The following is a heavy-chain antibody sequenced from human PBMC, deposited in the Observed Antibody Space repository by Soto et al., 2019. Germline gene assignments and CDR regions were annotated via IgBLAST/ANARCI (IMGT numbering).Heavy chain of an antibody. Sequence: QPGASLRLSCAASGCTFSSYAMHWVRQAPGKGLEWVAVISCDGSNKYYADSVKGRFTISRDNSKNPLYLQMNSLRAEDTAVYYCARDQAPLGSGNDYWGQGTLFNVYS. D-gene: IGHD6-25*01. CDR2: ISCDGSNK. CDR3: ARDQAPLGSGNDY. J-gene: IGHJ4*02. V-gene: IGHV3-30*14. CDR1: GCTFSSYA.